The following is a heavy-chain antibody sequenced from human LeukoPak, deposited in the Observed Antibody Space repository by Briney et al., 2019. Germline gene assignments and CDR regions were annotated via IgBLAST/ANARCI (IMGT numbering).Heavy chain of an antibody. CDR3: ATESGPGVTLDY. CDR1: GVTLSSYG. D-gene: IGHD4-23*01. J-gene: IGHJ4*02. Sequence: PGGSLRLSCAASGVTLSSYGLHWVRQAPGKGLEWVAVIPYDGSGKYYADSVKGRFTISRDNSKNTLYLQMNSLRAEDTAVYYCATESGPGVTLDYWGQGTLVTVSS. CDR2: IPYDGSGK. V-gene: IGHV3-30*03.